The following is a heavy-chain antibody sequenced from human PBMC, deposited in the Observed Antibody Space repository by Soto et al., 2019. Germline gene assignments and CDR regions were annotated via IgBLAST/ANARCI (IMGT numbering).Heavy chain of an antibody. V-gene: IGHV1-8*01. J-gene: IGHJ4*02. Sequence: QVQLVQSGAEVKKPGASVKVSCKASGYTFTSYDINWVRQATGQGLEWMGWMNPNSGNTGYAQKFQGRVTMTRNTYISTAYMALSSLRSEDTAVYYCARVQRTRIAARQPLLYWGQGTLVTVSS. CDR3: ARVQRTRIAARQPLLY. D-gene: IGHD6-6*01. CDR2: MNPNSGNT. CDR1: GYTFTSYD.